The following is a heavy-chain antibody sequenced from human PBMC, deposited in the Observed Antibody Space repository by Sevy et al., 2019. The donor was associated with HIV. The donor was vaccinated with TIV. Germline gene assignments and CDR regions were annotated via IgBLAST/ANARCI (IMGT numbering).Heavy chain of an antibody. D-gene: IGHD6-19*01. CDR2: ISSSSRYI. CDR1: GFTFSNYS. CDR3: ARHSGITVARGAFDI. V-gene: IGHV3-21*01. Sequence: GGSLRLSCAASGFTFSNYSMNWVRQAPGKGLDWVSSISSSSRYIYYADSVKGRFTISRDNAKNSLYLQMNSLRAEDTAVYYCARHSGITVARGAFDIWGQGTMVTVSS. J-gene: IGHJ3*02.